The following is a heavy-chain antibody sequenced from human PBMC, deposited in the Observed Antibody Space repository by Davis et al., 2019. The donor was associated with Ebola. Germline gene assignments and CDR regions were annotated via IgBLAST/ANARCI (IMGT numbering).Heavy chain of an antibody. Sequence: GGSLRLSCAASGFTFSSYAMRWVRQAPGKGLEWVSAISGSGGSTYYADSVRGRFTISRDNSKNTLYLQMNSLRAEDTAVYYCAKGGEGHEAPWGQGTTVTVSS. D-gene: IGHD3-16*01. CDR3: AKGGEGHEAP. CDR1: GFTFSSYA. V-gene: IGHV3-23*01. CDR2: ISGSGGST. J-gene: IGHJ6*02.